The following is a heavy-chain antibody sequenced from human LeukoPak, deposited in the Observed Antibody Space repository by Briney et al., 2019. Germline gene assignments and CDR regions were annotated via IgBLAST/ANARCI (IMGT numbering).Heavy chain of an antibody. CDR3: AKDDGYSYGYAQFYYYGMDV. Sequence: GGSLRLSCAASGFTFSTYWMSWVRQAPGKGLEWVSAISGSGGSTYYADSVKGRFTISRDNSKNTLYLQINSLRAEDTAVYYCAKDDGYSYGYAQFYYYGMDVWGQGTTVTVSS. J-gene: IGHJ6*02. CDR2: ISGSGGST. V-gene: IGHV3-23*01. D-gene: IGHD5-18*01. CDR1: GFTFSTYW.